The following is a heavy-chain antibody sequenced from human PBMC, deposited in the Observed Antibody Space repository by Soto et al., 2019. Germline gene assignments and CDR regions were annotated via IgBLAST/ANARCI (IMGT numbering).Heavy chain of an antibody. Sequence: GESLKISRTGSGYSFTSYWIGWVRQMPGKGLEWMGIIYPRDSEARYSPSFQGQVTISDDKSIRTAYLQWGSLPASDTARYYGVVWYYYESRGYKGDYLDYWGQGTRVTVS. J-gene: IGHJ4*01. CDR1: GYSFTSYW. CDR3: VVWYYYESRGYKGDYLDY. D-gene: IGHD3-22*01. V-gene: IGHV5-51*01. CDR2: IYPRDSEA.